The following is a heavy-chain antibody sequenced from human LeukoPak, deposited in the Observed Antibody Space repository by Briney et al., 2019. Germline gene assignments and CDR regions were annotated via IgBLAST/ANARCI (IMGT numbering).Heavy chain of an antibody. CDR3: ANEVGDYGDYGGVY. J-gene: IGHJ4*02. Sequence: GGSLRLSCAASGFTFSSYGMHWVRQAPGKGLEWVAVISYDGSSKYYADSVKGRFTISRDNSKNTLYLQMNSLRAEDTAVYYCANEVGDYGDYGGVYWGQGTLVTVSS. CDR2: ISYDGSSK. CDR1: GFTFSSYG. D-gene: IGHD4-17*01. V-gene: IGHV3-30*18.